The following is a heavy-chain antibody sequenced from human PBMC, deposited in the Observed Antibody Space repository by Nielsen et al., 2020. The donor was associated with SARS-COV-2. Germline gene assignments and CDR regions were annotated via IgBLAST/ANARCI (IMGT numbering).Heavy chain of an antibody. CDR2: MSRSGART. J-gene: IGHJ3*02. CDR1: GFTVSSNY. Sequence: GESLKISCAASGFTVSSNYMSWVRQAPGKGLEWVTHMSRSGARTKSADSVKGRFTISRDNAKNSVYLQMNSLRPDDTAVYYCARVARGETGFDAFDIWGQGTMVTVSS. V-gene: IGHV3-11*05. CDR3: ARVARGETGFDAFDI. D-gene: IGHD2-21*01.